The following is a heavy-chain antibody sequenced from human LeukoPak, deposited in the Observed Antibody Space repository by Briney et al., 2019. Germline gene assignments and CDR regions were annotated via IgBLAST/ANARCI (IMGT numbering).Heavy chain of an antibody. CDR3: ARDLVTVTKGFDI. Sequence: SETLSLTCAVSADSFSSHYWTWIRQPPGKGLEWIGYISYIGSTNYNPSLKSRVTISIDTSKNKFSLKLSSVTAADTAVYYCARDLVTVTKGFDIWGQGTMVTVSS. CDR2: ISYIGST. J-gene: IGHJ3*02. D-gene: IGHD4-17*01. V-gene: IGHV4-59*11. CDR1: ADSFSSHY.